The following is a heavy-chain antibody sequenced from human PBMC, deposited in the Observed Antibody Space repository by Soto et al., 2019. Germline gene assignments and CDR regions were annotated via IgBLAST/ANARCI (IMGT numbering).Heavy chain of an antibody. CDR1: GGSITSSSYY. CDR2: IYYSGST. J-gene: IGHJ5*02. Sequence: QLHLRESGPGLVKPSETLSLTCTVSGGSITSSSYYWGWIRQPPGKGLEWIGSIYYSGSTYYNPSLESGVTISVDTSKNQFSLKLSSVTAADTAVYYCATQEVGGSYVYTFDPWGQGTLVTVSS. CDR3: ATQEVGGSYVYTFDP. V-gene: IGHV4-39*01. D-gene: IGHD1-26*01.